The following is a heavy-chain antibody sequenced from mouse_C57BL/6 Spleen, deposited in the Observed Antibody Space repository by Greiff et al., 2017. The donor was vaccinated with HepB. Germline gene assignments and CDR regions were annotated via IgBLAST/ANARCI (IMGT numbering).Heavy chain of an antibody. CDR3: ARGYYDYEGGAMDY. CDR2: IYPGSGNT. CDR1: GYTFTDYY. V-gene: IGHV1-76*01. Sequence: VQLQQSGAELVRPGASVKLSCKASGYTFTDYYINWVKQRPGQGLEWIARIYPGSGNTYYNEKFKGKATLTAEKSSSTAYMQLSSLTSEDSAVYFCARGYYDYEGGAMDYWGQGTSVTVSS. J-gene: IGHJ4*01. D-gene: IGHD2-4*01.